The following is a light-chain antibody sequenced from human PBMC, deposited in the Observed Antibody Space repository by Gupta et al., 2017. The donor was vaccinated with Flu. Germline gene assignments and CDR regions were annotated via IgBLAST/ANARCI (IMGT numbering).Light chain of an antibody. J-gene: IGKJ3*01. CDR3: LQQNSDPRIT. CDR2: AAS. V-gene: IGKV1-17*01. CDR1: QAIRND. Sequence: DLQLTQSPSSLSASVGDRDTITCRASQAIRNDLGWYQQKPGKDPKRLIYAASSLQRGVPSRLRGSGSGTEFTLTISSLQPEDFATDYCLQQNSDPRITFGPGTKVEIK.